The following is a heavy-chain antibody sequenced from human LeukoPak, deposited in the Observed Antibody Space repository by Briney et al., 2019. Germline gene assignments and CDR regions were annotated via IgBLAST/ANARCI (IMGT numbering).Heavy chain of an antibody. J-gene: IGHJ4*02. V-gene: IGHV1-69*05. CDR3: ARRTTYYYDSSGYYGY. D-gene: IGHD3-22*01. CDR1: GGTFSSYA. CDR2: IIPIFGTA. Sequence: SVKVSCKASGGTFSSYAISWVRQAPGQGLEWMGGIIPIFGTANYAQKFQGRVTITTDESSSTAYMELSSLRSEDTAVYYCARRTTYYYDSSGYYGYWGQGTLVTVSS.